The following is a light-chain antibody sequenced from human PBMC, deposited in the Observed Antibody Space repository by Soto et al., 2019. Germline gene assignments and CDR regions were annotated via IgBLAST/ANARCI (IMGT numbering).Light chain of an antibody. Sequence: DIQMTQSPSSLSASVGDRVTITCRASQGISNYLAWYQQKPGKVPKLLIYAASTLQSGVPSRFSGSGAWTDFTLTISSLQPEDVATYYCQKYNSAPRLTFGGGTKVEIK. CDR2: AAS. CDR3: QKYNSAPRLT. V-gene: IGKV1-27*01. CDR1: QGISNY. J-gene: IGKJ4*01.